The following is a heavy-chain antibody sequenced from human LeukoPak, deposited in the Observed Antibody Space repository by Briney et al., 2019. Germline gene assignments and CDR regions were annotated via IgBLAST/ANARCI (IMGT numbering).Heavy chain of an antibody. CDR2: ISGSGGST. CDR1: GFTFSGYA. V-gene: IGHV3-23*01. J-gene: IGHJ5*01. CDR3: ARVLGLRGFDS. Sequence: GGSLRLSCAASGFTFSGYAMSWVRQAPGKGLEWVSAISGSGGSTYYADSVRGRFTISRDNAKNSVDLQMHSLRAEDAAVYYCARVLGLRGFDSWGQGTLVTVSS. D-gene: IGHD7-27*01.